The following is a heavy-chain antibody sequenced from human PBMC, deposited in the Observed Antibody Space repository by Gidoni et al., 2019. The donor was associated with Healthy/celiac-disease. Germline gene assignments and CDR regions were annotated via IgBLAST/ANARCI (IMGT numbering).Heavy chain of an antibody. V-gene: IGHV4-34*01. J-gene: IGHJ3*02. D-gene: IGHD3-16*02. CDR3: ARGPGHYDYVWGSYRHHPNAFDI. CDR2: INHSGST. Sequence: QVQLQQWGAGLLKPSETLSLTCAVYGGSFSGYYWSWIRQPPGKGLEWIGEINHSGSTNNNPSLKSRVTISVDTSKNQFSLKLSSVTAADTAVYYCARGPGHYDYVWGSYRHHPNAFDIWGQGTMVTVSS. CDR1: GGSFSGYY.